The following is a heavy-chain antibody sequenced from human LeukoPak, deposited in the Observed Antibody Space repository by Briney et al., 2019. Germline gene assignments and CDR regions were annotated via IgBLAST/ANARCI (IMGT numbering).Heavy chain of an antibody. Sequence: SGGSLRLSCAASGFTFSSYAMSWVRQAPGKGLEWVSAISGSGGSTYYADSVKGRFTISRDNSKNTLYLQMNSLRAEDTAVYYCAKELLDTYYYDSSGYFWGQGTLVTVSS. CDR3: AKELLDTYYYDSSGYF. CDR2: ISGSGGST. D-gene: IGHD3-22*01. CDR1: GFTFSSYA. J-gene: IGHJ4*02. V-gene: IGHV3-23*01.